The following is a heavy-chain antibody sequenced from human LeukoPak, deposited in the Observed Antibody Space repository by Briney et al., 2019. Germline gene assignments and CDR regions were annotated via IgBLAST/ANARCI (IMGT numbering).Heavy chain of an antibody. CDR2: ISGSGGST. D-gene: IGHD1-26*01. CDR1: GFTFSSYG. Sequence: GGSLRLSCAASGFTFSSYGMNWVRQAPGKGLEWVSGISGSGGSTYYADSVKGRFTISRDNSKNTLYLQMNSLGAEDTAVYYCAKQKRAGATPFDYWGQGTLVTVSS. J-gene: IGHJ4*02. CDR3: AKQKRAGATPFDY. V-gene: IGHV3-23*01.